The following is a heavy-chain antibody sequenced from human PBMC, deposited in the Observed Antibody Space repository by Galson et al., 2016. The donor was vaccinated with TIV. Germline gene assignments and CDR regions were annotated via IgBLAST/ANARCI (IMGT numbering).Heavy chain of an antibody. Sequence: SVKVSCKASGGTFSSHTVSWVRQAPGQGLEWMGGINPAFGAPNYAQNFQGRVTITADASKRTAYMELSGLRSEDTAVYYCARDSGRVVGYHYDMDVWGKGTTVIVSS. V-gene: IGHV1-69*13. CDR1: GGTFSSHT. CDR2: INPAFGAP. CDR3: ARDSGRVVGYHYDMDV. D-gene: IGHD3-10*01. J-gene: IGHJ6*03.